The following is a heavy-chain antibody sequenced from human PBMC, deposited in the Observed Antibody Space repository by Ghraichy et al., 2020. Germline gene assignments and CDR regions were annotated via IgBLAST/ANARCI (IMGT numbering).Heavy chain of an antibody. V-gene: IGHV3-23*01. Sequence: GGSLRLSCAASGFTFSSYAMSWVRQAPGKGLEWVSAISGSGGSTYYADSVKGRFTISRDNSKNTLYLQMNSLRAEDTAVYYCAKDRGYSYGHALFDYWGQGTLVTVSS. CDR1: GFTFSSYA. CDR3: AKDRGYSYGHALFDY. D-gene: IGHD5-18*01. J-gene: IGHJ4*02. CDR2: ISGSGGST.